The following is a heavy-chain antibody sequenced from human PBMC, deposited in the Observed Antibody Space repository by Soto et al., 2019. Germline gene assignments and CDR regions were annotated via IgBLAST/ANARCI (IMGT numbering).Heavy chain of an antibody. D-gene: IGHD3-9*01. Sequence: SETLSLTCTVSGGSVSSGSYYWSWIRQPPGKGLEWIGYIYYSGSTNYNPSLKSRVTISVDTSKNQFSLKLSSVTAADTALYYCARGDFLTQDYWGQGTLVNVSS. CDR2: IYYSGST. J-gene: IGHJ4*02. CDR3: ARGDFLTQDY. V-gene: IGHV4-61*01. CDR1: GGSVSSGSYY.